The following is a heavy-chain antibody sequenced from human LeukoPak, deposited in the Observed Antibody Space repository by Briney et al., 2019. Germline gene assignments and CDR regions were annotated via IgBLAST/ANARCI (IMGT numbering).Heavy chain of an antibody. CDR1: GGTFSSYA. Sequence: GSSVKVSCKASGGTFSSYAISWVRQAPGQGLEWMGGLIPIFGTANYAQKFQGRVTITTDESTSTAYMELSSLRSEDTAVYYCATPSIAARYYYYYYMDVWGKGTTVTVSS. CDR2: LIPIFGTA. J-gene: IGHJ6*03. V-gene: IGHV1-69*05. CDR3: ATPSIAARYYYYYYMDV. D-gene: IGHD6-6*01.